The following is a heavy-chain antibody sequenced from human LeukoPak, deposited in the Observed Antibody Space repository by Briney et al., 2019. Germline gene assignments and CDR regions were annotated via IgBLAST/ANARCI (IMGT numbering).Heavy chain of an antibody. Sequence: SETLSLTCAVYGGSFSGYYWSWIRQPPGKGLEWIGEINHSGSTNYNPSLKSRATISVDTSKNQFSLKLSSVTAADTAVYYCARGKGYSYGYFWFDPWGQGTLVTVSS. J-gene: IGHJ5*02. V-gene: IGHV4-34*01. CDR1: GGSFSGYY. CDR2: INHSGST. CDR3: ARGKGYSYGYFWFDP. D-gene: IGHD5-18*01.